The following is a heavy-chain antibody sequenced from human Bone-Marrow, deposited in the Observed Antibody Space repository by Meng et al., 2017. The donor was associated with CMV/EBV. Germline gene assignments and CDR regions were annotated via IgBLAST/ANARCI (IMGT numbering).Heavy chain of an antibody. CDR2: IYPSGGT. Sequence: LQESGHGLVKPSETLSLTWTVSVCSISSYCWSWTRQPAGKGLEWIRRIYPSGGTNYNPSVKSRVTMSVDTSKNQFSLKLSSVTAADTAVYYCARDIPMIVVDHMGWFDPWGQGTLVTVSS. J-gene: IGHJ5*02. D-gene: IGHD3-22*01. CDR3: ARDIPMIVVDHMGWFDP. V-gene: IGHV4-4*07. CDR1: VCSISSYC.